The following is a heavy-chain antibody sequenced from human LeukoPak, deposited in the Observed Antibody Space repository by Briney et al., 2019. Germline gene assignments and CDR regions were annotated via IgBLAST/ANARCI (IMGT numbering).Heavy chain of an antibody. Sequence: SVTVSCTTSGFTFTTYTMHWVRQAPGQGLEWMGGIIPSFGTVNYAQKVQGRVTITADESTSTAYMELSSLRSEDTAVYYCARGREVRYYYYYGMDVWGQGTTVTVSS. J-gene: IGHJ6*02. V-gene: IGHV1-69*13. CDR2: IIPSFGTV. CDR3: ARGREVRYYYYYGMDV. D-gene: IGHD3-10*01. CDR1: GFTFTTYT.